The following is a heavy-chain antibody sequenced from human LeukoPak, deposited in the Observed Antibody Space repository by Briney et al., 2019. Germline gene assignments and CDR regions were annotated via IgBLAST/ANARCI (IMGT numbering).Heavy chain of an antibody. CDR2: ISYDGSNK. J-gene: IGHJ4*02. CDR3: ASSYGDYDVDY. CDR1: GGSFSGYY. Sequence: LSLTCAVYGGSFSGYYWSWIRQPPGKGLEWVAVISYDGSNKYYADSVKGRFTISRDNSKNTLYLQMNSLRAEDTAVYYCASSYGDYDVDYWGQGTLVTVSS. D-gene: IGHD4-17*01. V-gene: IGHV3-30*03.